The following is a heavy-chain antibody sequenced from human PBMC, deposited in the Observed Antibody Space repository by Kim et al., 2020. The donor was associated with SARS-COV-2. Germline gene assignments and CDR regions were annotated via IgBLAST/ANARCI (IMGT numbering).Heavy chain of an antibody. Sequence: YRQSLKSRLTIIKDTSKNQVVLTMTNMGPVDTATYYCAHRPLLGTSYFDYWGQGTLVTVSS. CDR3: AHRPLLGTSYFDY. D-gene: IGHD7-27*01. V-gene: IGHV2-5*01. J-gene: IGHJ4*02.